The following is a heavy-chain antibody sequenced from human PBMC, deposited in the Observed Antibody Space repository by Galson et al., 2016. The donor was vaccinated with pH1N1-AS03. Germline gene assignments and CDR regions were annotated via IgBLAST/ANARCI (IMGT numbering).Heavy chain of an antibody. J-gene: IGHJ4*01. CDR2: ISNSGNDK. D-gene: IGHD3-16*01. Sequence: SLRLSCAASGFTFSNFGMHWVRQSPGKGLEWVAVISNSGNDKYYADSGKGRFTISRDNRRNFVDLEMHSLTSEDSALYYCARDMNRFDYWGQGTRVTVSS. V-gene: IGHV3-30*03. CDR1: GFTFSNFG. CDR3: ARDMNRFDY.